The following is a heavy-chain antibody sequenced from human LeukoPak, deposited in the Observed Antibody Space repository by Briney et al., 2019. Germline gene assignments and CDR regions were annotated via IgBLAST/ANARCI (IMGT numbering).Heavy chain of an antibody. J-gene: IGHJ1*01. V-gene: IGHV3-23*01. CDR2: ISGSGDKT. CDR1: GFTFSDYG. Sequence: QAGGSLRLSCTASGFTFSDYGMTWVRQAPGKGLEWVSGISGSGDKTYYADSVKGRFTISRDSSKNTVYLQTNSLRAEDTAVYYCTASVGAVGTYFQRWGQGTLVTVAS. D-gene: IGHD6-13*01. CDR3: TASVGAVGTYFQR.